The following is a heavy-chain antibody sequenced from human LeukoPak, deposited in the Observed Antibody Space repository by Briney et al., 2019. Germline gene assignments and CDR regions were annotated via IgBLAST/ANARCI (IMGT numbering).Heavy chain of an antibody. CDR1: GFTFSSYA. Sequence: GGSLRLSCAASGFTFSSYAMSWVRQAPGKGLEWVSAISGSGGSTYYADSVKGRFTISRDNSKNTLYLQMNSLRAEDTALYYCAKDLGYCSSTSCYGLGNWGQGTLVTVSS. CDR2: ISGSGGST. CDR3: AKDLGYCSSTSCYGLGN. V-gene: IGHV3-23*01. J-gene: IGHJ4*02. D-gene: IGHD2-2*01.